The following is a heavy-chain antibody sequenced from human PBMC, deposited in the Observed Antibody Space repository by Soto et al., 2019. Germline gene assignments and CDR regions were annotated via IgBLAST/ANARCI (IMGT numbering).Heavy chain of an antibody. CDR3: ARGSRGDYYYYYGMDV. D-gene: IGHD3-10*01. V-gene: IGHV1-8*01. Sequence: QVQLVQSGAEVKKPGASVKVSCKASGYTFTSYDINWVRQATGQGLEWMGWKNPNSGNTGYAQKFQGRVTMTRNTSISTAYMELSSLRSEDTAVYYCARGSRGDYYYYYGMDVWGQGTTVTVSS. CDR1: GYTFTSYD. J-gene: IGHJ6*02. CDR2: KNPNSGNT.